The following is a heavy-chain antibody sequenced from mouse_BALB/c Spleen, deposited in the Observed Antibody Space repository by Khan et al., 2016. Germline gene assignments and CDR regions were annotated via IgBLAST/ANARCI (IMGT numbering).Heavy chain of an antibody. CDR2: IRSKANTPAT. CDR3: RADYFDY. D-gene: IGHD3-3*01. Sequence: EVKLEVSGGGLVQPGGSMKLSCAASGFTFSDAWMDWVRQSPEKGLEWVAEIRSKANTPATYYAVSVQGRFTISRADSENSVYLQMHNLRTEDTGIYDSRADYFDYWGQGTTLTVSS. J-gene: IGHJ2*01. CDR1: GFTFSDAW. V-gene: IGHV6-6*01.